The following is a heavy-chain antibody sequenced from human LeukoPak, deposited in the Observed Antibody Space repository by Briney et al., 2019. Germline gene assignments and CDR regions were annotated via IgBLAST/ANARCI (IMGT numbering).Heavy chain of an antibody. J-gene: IGHJ4*02. V-gene: IGHV3-23*01. CDR3: ARVKECSGDCYPFEY. CDR2: IIPSGHTT. D-gene: IGHD2-21*02. Sequence: GGSLRLSCAASGFTFSSHGMNWVRQAPGKGLEWVSGIIPSGHTTYYADSVRGRFTISRDNSRNTVYLQMNSLRAEDTAVYYCARVKECSGDCYPFEYWGQGTLVTVSS. CDR1: GFTFSSHG.